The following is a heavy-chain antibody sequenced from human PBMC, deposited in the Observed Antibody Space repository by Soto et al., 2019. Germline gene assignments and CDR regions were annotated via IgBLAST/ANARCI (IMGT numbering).Heavy chain of an antibody. CDR3: AKDTTYDFWSGSPPNWFDL. Sequence: PGGSLRLSCAASGFTFSSYAMSWVRQAPGKGLEWVSAISGSGGSTYYADSVKGRFTISRDNSESTLFLQMDSLRAEDTALYYCAKDTTYDFWSGSPPNWFDLWGQGTLVTVSS. CDR2: ISGSGGST. V-gene: IGHV3-23*01. CDR1: GFTFSSYA. D-gene: IGHD3-3*01. J-gene: IGHJ5*02.